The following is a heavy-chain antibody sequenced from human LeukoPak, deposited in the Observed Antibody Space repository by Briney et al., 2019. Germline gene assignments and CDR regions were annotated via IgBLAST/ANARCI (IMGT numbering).Heavy chain of an antibody. CDR1: GYTFTSYG. CDR2: IIPIFGTA. V-gene: IGHV1-69*13. Sequence: SVKVSCKASGYTFTSYGISWVRQAPGQGLEWMGGIIPIFGTANYAQKFQGRVTITADESTSTAYMELSSLGSEDTAVYYCARSGVAAAGTDYYYMDVWGKGTTVTISS. J-gene: IGHJ6*03. CDR3: ARSGVAAAGTDYYYMDV. D-gene: IGHD6-13*01.